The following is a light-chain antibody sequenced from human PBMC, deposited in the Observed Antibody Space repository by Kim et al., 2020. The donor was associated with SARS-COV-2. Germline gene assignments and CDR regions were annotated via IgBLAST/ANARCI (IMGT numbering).Light chain of an antibody. CDR3: QQSYTFPFT. J-gene: IGKJ2*01. CDR2: SAS. CDR1: QSITTH. V-gene: IGKV1-39*01. Sequence: DIQMTQSPSSLSAFVGDRVTITCRASQSITTHLNWYQQKPGKAPNLLIYSASSLQSGVPSRFSGSGSGTDFSLTISSLHPEDFATYFCQQSYTFPFTFGQGTKLEIK.